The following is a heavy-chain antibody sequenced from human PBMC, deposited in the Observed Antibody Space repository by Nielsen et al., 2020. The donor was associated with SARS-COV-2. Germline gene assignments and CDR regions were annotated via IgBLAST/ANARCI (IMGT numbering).Heavy chain of an antibody. CDR3: ARLPRDTIFGVVKYGMDV. CDR2: IYYSGST. D-gene: IGHD3-3*01. J-gene: IGHJ6*02. CDR1: GGSISSGGYY. Sequence: SETLSPTCTVSGGSISSGGYYWSWIRKHPGKGLEWIGYIYYSGSTYYNPSLKSRVTISVDTSKNQFSLKLSSVTAADTAVYYCARLPRDTIFGVVKYGMDVWGQGTTVTVSS. V-gene: IGHV4-31*03.